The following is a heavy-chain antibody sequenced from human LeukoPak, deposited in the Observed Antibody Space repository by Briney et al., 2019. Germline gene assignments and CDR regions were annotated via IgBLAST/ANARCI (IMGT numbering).Heavy chain of an antibody. V-gene: IGHV3-9*01. J-gene: IGHJ4*02. CDR3: AKDRIRRYRPRLAGLDY. CDR2: ISWNSGSI. Sequence: PGRSLRLSCAASGFTFDDYAMHWVRQAPGKGLEWVSGISWNSGSIGYADSVKGRFTISRDNAKNSLYLQMNSLRAEDTALYYCAKDRIRRYRPRLAGLDYWGQGTLVTVSS. D-gene: IGHD4-23*01. CDR1: GFTFDDYA.